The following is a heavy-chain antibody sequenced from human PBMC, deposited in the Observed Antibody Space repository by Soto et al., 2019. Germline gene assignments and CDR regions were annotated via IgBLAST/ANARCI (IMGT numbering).Heavy chain of an antibody. V-gene: IGHV3-23*01. CDR1: GFTFSSYA. D-gene: IGHD3-10*01. Sequence: DVQLLESGGHLVQPGGSLRLSCAASGFTFSSYAMSWVRQAPGKGLEWVSSVSAGGDMTYYSDSVKGRFTISRDNSNNALVLQMNSLRIEDTALYYCARGDRGGSGSPASYYYSGLDVWGQWATVTVS. CDR2: VSAGGDMT. J-gene: IGHJ6*02. CDR3: ARGDRGGSGSPASYYYSGLDV.